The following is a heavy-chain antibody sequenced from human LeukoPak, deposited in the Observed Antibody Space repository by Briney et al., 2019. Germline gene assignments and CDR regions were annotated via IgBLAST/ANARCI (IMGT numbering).Heavy chain of an antibody. D-gene: IGHD3-22*01. J-gene: IGHJ4*02. CDR3: ARHVVGVGFDY. CDR2: ITSSSSYI. CDR1: GFTFSSYS. Sequence: GGFLRLSCAASGFTFSSYSMNWVRQAPGKGLEWVSSITSSSSYIYYADSVKGRFTISRDNAKNSLYLQMNSLRAEDTAVYYCARHVVGVGFDYWGQGTLVTVSS. V-gene: IGHV3-21*01.